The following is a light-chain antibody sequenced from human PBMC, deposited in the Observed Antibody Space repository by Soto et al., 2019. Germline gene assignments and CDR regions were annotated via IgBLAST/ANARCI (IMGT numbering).Light chain of an antibody. V-gene: IGKV4-1*01. CDR1: QSVLYSSNKDND. CDR3: QQYYRTPSIT. J-gene: IGKJ5*01. CDR2: WAS. Sequence: DIVMTQSPDSLAVSRGETATINCKSSQSVLYSSNKDNDLAWYQQTPGQPPKLLIYWASTRESGVPDRFSGSGSGTDFTLTISSLQAKDVAVSYCQQYYRTPSITFGQGTRLEI.